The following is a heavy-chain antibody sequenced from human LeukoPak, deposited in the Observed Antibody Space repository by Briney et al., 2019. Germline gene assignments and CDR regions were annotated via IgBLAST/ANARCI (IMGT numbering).Heavy chain of an antibody. J-gene: IGHJ3*02. CDR3: AEWERRGVYAFDI. Sequence: SDTLSLTCTVSGRSISSSSYYWGWIRPPPGKGLEWIGRIYYSGSTYYNPSLKSRVTITVDTSKNQFSRKLSAVTAADTAVYYCAEWERRGVYAFDIWGQGTMVTVSS. CDR2: IYYSGST. D-gene: IGHD1-26*01. CDR1: GRSISSSSYY. V-gene: IGHV4-39*01.